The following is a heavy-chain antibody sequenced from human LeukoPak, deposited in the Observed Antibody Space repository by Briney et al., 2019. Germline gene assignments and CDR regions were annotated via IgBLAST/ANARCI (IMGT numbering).Heavy chain of an antibody. CDR2: INHSGST. J-gene: IGHJ1*01. CDR3: ARGFGYCSSSSCYPAEYLQH. D-gene: IGHD2-2*03. Sequence: SETLSLTCAVYGGSFSGSYWGSVRQPPGKGLEWIGVINHSGSTNYNPSRKSRVTISVDTSKNQFSLKLSSVTAADTAVYYCARGFGYCSSSSCYPAEYLQHWGQGTLVTVSS. V-gene: IGHV4-34*01. CDR1: GGSFSGSY.